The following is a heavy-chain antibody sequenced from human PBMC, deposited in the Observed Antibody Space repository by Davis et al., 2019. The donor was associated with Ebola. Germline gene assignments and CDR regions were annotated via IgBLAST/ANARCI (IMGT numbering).Heavy chain of an antibody. D-gene: IGHD2-15*01. Sequence: SETLSLTCAVYGGSFSGYYWSWIRHPPGKGLEWIGEINHSGSTNYNPSLKSRVTISVDTSKNQFSLKLSSVTAADTAVYYCARGQVVWPRFDPWGQGTLVTVSS. CDR2: INHSGST. CDR1: GGSFSGYY. J-gene: IGHJ5*02. CDR3: ARGQVVWPRFDP. V-gene: IGHV4-34*01.